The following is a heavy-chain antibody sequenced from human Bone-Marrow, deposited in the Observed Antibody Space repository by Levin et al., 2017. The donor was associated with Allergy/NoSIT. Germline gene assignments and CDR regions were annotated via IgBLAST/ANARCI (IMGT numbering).Heavy chain of an antibody. CDR3: AHRRGFGAASRSGWPIYFDS. CDR1: GFSLSTSGVG. V-gene: IGHV2-5*02. Sequence: KSSGPTLVKPTQTLTLTCTFTGFSLSTSGVGVGWIRQPPGKALEWLALIYWDDDKRYSPSLKSRLTITKDTAKNQVVLTMTNMDPVDTATYYCAHRRGFGAASRSGWPIYFDSWGQGTLVTVSS. CDR2: IYWDDDK. J-gene: IGHJ4*02. D-gene: IGHD6-19*01.